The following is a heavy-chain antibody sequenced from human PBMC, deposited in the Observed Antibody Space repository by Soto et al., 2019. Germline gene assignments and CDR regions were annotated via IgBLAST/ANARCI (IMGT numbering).Heavy chain of an antibody. CDR2: IWYDGSNK. Sequence: QVQLVESGGGVVQPGRSLRLSCAASGFTFSSYGMHWVRQAPGKGLEWVAVIWYDGSNKYYADSVKGRFTISRDNSKNTLYLQMNSLRXXDTAVYYXXXXPXXSPXXFDYWGQGTLVTVSS. CDR1: GFTFSSYG. CDR3: XXXPXXSPXXFDY. V-gene: IGHV3-33*01. J-gene: IGHJ4*02.